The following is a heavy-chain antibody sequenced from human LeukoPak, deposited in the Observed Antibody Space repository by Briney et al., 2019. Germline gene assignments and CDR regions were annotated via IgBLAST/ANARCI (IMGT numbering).Heavy chain of an antibody. D-gene: IGHD4-17*01. CDR1: GFTVSSNY. CDR3: ARFDYGDHFDY. J-gene: IGHJ4*02. CDR2: IYSGGST. Sequence: PGGSLRLSCAASGFTVSSNYMSWVRQAPGKGLEWVSVIYSGGSTYYADSVKGRFTISRDNSKNTLYLQMNSLRAEDTAVYYCARFDYGDHFDYWGQGTLVTVSS. V-gene: IGHV3-66*01.